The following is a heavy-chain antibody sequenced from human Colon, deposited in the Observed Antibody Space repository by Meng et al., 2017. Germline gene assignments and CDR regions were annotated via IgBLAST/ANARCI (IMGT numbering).Heavy chain of an antibody. D-gene: IGHD6-19*01. CDR1: GYTFTGYY. V-gene: IGHV1-2*02. CDR2: INPNSGGT. CDR3: AREDSSGWYGLWYYYGMDV. J-gene: IGHJ6*02. Sequence: ASVKGSCKASGYTFTGYYMHWVRQAPGQGLEWMGWINPNSGGTNYAQKFQGRVTMTRDTSISTAYMELSRLRSDDTAVYYCAREDSSGWYGLWYYYGMDVWGQGTTVTVSS.